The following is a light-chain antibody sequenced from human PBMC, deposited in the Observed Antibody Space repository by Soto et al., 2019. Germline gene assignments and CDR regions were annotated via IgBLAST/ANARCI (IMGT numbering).Light chain of an antibody. CDR3: QQYGSPPYT. J-gene: IGKJ2*01. CDR1: QSIRSNF. V-gene: IGKV3-20*01. CDR2: AAS. Sequence: EIVLTQSPGTLSLSPGERATLSCRASQSIRSNFLAWYQQKPGQAPRLLIYAASSRATGIPDRFGGSGSGTDFTLTISGLEPEDFAVYYCQQYGSPPYTFGQGTNLEI.